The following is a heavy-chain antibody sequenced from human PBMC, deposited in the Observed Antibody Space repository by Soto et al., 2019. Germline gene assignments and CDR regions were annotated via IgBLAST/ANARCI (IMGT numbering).Heavy chain of an antibody. D-gene: IGHD4-17*01. V-gene: IGHV1-46*01. CDR3: AREYEFPRTVTIDY. Sequence: APVKVCCKASRYTFTSYYIHWVRQAPGQGLEWMGIINPSGGSTSYAQKLQARVTMTMDSPTSTVYLELSSLRSEDTAVYYCAREYEFPRTVTIDYWGQGTLVTVSS. CDR2: INPSGGST. CDR1: RYTFTSYY. J-gene: IGHJ4*02.